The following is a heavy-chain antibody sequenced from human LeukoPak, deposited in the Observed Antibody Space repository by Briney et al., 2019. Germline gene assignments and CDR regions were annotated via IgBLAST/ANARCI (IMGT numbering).Heavy chain of an antibody. Sequence: GGSLRLSCAASWFAVSSKYMTWVRQAPGKGMEWVSVIYSDGSTFYADSVKGRFTISRDNTKNTLFLQMNSLKPEDTAVYYCARGPWGYWGQGTLVTVSS. CDR3: ARGPWGY. V-gene: IGHV3-53*05. J-gene: IGHJ4*02. D-gene: IGHD7-27*01. CDR1: WFAVSSKY. CDR2: IYSDGST.